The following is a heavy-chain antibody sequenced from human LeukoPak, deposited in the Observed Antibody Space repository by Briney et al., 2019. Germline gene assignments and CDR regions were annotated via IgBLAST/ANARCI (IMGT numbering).Heavy chain of an antibody. J-gene: IGHJ4*02. Sequence: SETLSLTCTVSGGSISSYYWSWIRQPPGKGLEWIGYIYYSGSTNYNPSLKSRVTISVDTSKNQFSLKLSSVTAADTAVYYCARQNLDCSGGSCYGKYYFDHWGQGTLVTVSS. CDR2: IYYSGST. CDR3: ARQNLDCSGGSCYGKYYFDH. D-gene: IGHD2-15*01. CDR1: GGSISSYY. V-gene: IGHV4-59*08.